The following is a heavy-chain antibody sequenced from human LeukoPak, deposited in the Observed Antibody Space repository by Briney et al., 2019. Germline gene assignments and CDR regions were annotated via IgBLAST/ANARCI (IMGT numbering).Heavy chain of an antibody. D-gene: IGHD4-17*01. J-gene: IGHJ4*02. CDR1: GYTFTSYD. CDR2: MNPNIGNT. CDR3: ARGQTGDYRFDY. V-gene: IGHV1-8*01. Sequence: ASVKDSCKASGYTFTSYDINWVRQATGQGLEWMGWMNPNIGNTGYAQKFQGRVTMTRNTSISTAYMELSSLRSEDTAVYYCARGQTGDYRFDYWGQGTLVTVSS.